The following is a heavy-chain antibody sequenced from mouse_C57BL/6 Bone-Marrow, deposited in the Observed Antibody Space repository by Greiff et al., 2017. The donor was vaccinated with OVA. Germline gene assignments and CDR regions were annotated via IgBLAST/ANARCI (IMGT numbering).Heavy chain of an antibody. CDR1: GFSLTSYG. CDR3: AKELHYGSRDYAMDY. Sequence: QVQLKESGPGLVAPSQSLSITCTVSGFSLTSYGVHWVRQPPGKGLEWLVVIWSDGSTTYNSALKSRLSISKDNSKSQVFLKMNSLQTDDTAMYYCAKELHYGSRDYAMDYWGQGTSVTVSS. CDR2: IWSDGST. D-gene: IGHD1-1*01. J-gene: IGHJ4*01. V-gene: IGHV2-6*03.